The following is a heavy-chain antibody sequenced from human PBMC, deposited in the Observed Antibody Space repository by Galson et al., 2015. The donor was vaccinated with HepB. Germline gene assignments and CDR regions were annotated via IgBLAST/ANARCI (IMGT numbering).Heavy chain of an antibody. V-gene: IGHV3-NL1*01. D-gene: IGHD7-27*01. J-gene: IGHJ4*02. Sequence: SLRLSCAASGFTFSSYGMHWVRQAPGKGLEWVSVISSGGSTSYADSVTGRFTISRDISKNRLYLQMDSLRADDTTVYYCAQLGTGYWGQGTLVTVSS. CDR3: AQLGTGY. CDR2: ISSGGST. CDR1: GFTFSSYG.